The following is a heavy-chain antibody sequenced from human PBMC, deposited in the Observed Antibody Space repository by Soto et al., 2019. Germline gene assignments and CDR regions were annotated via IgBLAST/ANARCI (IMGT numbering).Heavy chain of an antibody. Sequence: GGSLRLSCAASGFTFSSYSMNWVRQAPGKGLEWVSYISSSSSTIYYADSVKGRFTISRDNAKNSLYLQMNSLRDEDTAVYYCARDTISPVIGGPYYYGMDVWGQGTTVTVSS. J-gene: IGHJ6*02. CDR3: ARDTISPVIGGPYYYGMDV. D-gene: IGHD3-16*01. V-gene: IGHV3-48*02. CDR1: GFTFSSYS. CDR2: ISSSSSTI.